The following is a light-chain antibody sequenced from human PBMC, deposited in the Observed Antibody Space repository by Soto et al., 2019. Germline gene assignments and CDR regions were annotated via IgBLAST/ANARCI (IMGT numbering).Light chain of an antibody. CDR3: QQYGSSPRT. Sequence: EVVLTQSPGTLSLSPGERATLSCRASERVSNNYIAWYQQKGGQAPRLVIYDASKRASGIPDRFSGSGSETDFTPTISRLEPEDSAVYHCQQYGSSPRTFGGGTKVAI. J-gene: IGKJ4*01. CDR1: ERVSNNY. CDR2: DAS. V-gene: IGKV3-20*01.